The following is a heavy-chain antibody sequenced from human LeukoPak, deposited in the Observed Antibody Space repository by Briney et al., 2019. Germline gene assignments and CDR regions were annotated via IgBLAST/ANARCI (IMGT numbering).Heavy chain of an antibody. J-gene: IGHJ6*03. CDR2: IIPIFGTA. Sequence: ASVKVSCKASGGTFSSYAISWVRQAPGQGLEWMGGIIPIFGTANYAQKFQGRVTITADESTSTAYVELSSLRSEDTAVYYCASRMGSTTVAPEYYYMDVWGKGATVTVSS. CDR3: ASRMGSTTVAPEYYYMDV. D-gene: IGHD2-15*01. V-gene: IGHV1-69*13. CDR1: GGTFSSYA.